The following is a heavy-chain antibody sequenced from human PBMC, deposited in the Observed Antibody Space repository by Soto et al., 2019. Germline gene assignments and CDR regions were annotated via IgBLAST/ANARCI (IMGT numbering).Heavy chain of an antibody. D-gene: IGHD2-2*01. V-gene: IGHV3-30-3*01. CDR3: ARDRTYQLLFLDY. CDR2: ISYDGSNK. J-gene: IGHJ4*02. Sequence: QVQLVESGGGVVQPGGSLRFSCAASGFTFSSYALHWVRQAPGKGLEWVAVISYDGSNKYYADSVKGRFTISRDNSKNTLYLQMTSLRAEDTAVYYCARDRTYQLLFLDYWGQGTLVTVSS. CDR1: GFTFSSYA.